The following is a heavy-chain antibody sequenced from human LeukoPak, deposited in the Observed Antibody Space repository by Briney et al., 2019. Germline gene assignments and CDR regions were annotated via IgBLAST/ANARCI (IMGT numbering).Heavy chain of an antibody. CDR2: IRGGGAGA. D-gene: IGHD3-16*02. CDR1: GFTFSNFA. V-gene: IGHV3-23*01. CDR3: AKASYSYGNDAFDI. Sequence: GGSLRLSCAASGFTFSNFAMAWVRQVPEKGLEWVSFIRGGGAGAHYADSVRGRLTISRDNSKNTLYLEINSLRADDTAVYYCAKASYSYGNDAFDIWGQGTKVTVSS. J-gene: IGHJ3*02.